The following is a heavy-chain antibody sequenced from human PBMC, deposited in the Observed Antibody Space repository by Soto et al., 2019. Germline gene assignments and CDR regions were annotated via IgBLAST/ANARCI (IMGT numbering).Heavy chain of an antibody. CDR1: GYTFSNSA. CDR2: INAENGKT. CDR3: AIADDGHEESGMDV. J-gene: IGHJ6*02. V-gene: IGHV1-3*01. Sequence: VQLVQSGAEVKKPGASVKISCKASGYTFSNSAMYWVRQVPGQRLECVGWINAENGKTKYSQRFQGRVTATRDTSAHTSNMALTSLRSEDTAVDYCAIADDGHEESGMDVWGQGTTVIVSS.